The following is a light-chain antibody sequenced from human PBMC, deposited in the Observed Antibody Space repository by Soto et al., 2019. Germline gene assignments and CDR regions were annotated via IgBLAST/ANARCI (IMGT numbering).Light chain of an antibody. Sequence: EIVLTQSPGTLSLSPGDRATLSCRASQSVSSSYLAWYQQKPGQAPRLLIYGASSRATGIPDRFSGSGSGTDFTLTISRLEPEDFATYFCQQSYSTPITFGQGTRLEIK. V-gene: IGKV3-20*01. CDR3: QQSYSTPIT. J-gene: IGKJ5*01. CDR2: GAS. CDR1: QSVSSSY.